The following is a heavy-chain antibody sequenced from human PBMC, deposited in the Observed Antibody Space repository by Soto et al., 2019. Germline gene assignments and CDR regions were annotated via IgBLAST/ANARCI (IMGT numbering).Heavy chain of an antibody. J-gene: IGHJ4*02. CDR1: GFTFSSYS. D-gene: IGHD3-9*01. CDR3: ARDYDILTGYGALGY. V-gene: IGHV3-48*01. Sequence: PGGSLRLSCAASGFTFSSYSMNWVRQAPGKGLEWVSYISSSSSTIYYADSVKGRFTISRDNAKNSLYLQMNSLRAEDTAVYYCARDYDILTGYGALGYWGQGTLVTVSS. CDR2: ISSSSSTI.